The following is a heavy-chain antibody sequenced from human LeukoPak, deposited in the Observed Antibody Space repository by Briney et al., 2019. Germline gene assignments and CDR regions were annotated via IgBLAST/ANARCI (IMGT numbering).Heavy chain of an antibody. CDR2: FDPEDGET. D-gene: IGHD1-26*01. CDR3: ATGSIVGAGVYWYFDL. V-gene: IGHV1-24*01. CDR1: GYTLTELS. J-gene: IGHJ2*01. Sequence: ASVKVSCKVSGYTLTELSMHWVRQAPRKGLEWMGGFDPEDGETIYAQKFQGRVTMTEDTSTDTAYMELSSLRSEDTAVYYCATGSIVGAGVYWYFDLWGRGTLVTVSS.